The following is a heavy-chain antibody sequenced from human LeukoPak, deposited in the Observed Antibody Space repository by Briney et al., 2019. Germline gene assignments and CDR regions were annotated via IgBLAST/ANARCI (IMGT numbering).Heavy chain of an antibody. CDR1: GFTFSSYS. D-gene: IGHD1-26*01. V-gene: IGHV3-21*01. CDR3: ARDQGVVGLDAFDI. Sequence: PRGSLRLSCAASGFTFSSYSMNWVRQAPGKGLEWVSSISSSSSYIYYADSVKGRFTISRDNAKNSLYLEMDSLRAGDTAVYYCARDQGVVGLDAFDIWGQGTMVTVSS. J-gene: IGHJ3*02. CDR2: ISSSSSYI.